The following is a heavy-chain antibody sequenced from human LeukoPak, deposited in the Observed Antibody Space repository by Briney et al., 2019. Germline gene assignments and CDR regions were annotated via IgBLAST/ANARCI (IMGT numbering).Heavy chain of an antibody. CDR1: GGSISSYY. Sequence: PSETLSLTCTVSGGSISSYYWSWIRQPPGKGLEWIGYIYYSGSTNYNPSLKSRVTISVDTSKNQFSLKLSSVTAADTAAYYCARHTSEEYYYDSSGYSTPWFDYWGQGTLVTVSS. J-gene: IGHJ4*02. CDR2: IYYSGST. D-gene: IGHD3-22*01. CDR3: ARHTSEEYYYDSSGYSTPWFDY. V-gene: IGHV4-59*08.